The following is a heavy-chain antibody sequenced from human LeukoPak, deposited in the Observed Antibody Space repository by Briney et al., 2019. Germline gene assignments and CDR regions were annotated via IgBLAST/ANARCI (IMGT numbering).Heavy chain of an antibody. CDR3: ARDGIAAAGTVHPYYFDY. CDR2: MSGSGEVI. V-gene: IGHV3-23*01. D-gene: IGHD6-13*01. Sequence: GGSLRLSCAASGFIFSSYGLSWGRQAPGKGLEWVSDMSGSGEVIHYADSVKGRFTISRDNSKNTLYLQMNSLRAEDTAVYYCARDGIAAAGTVHPYYFDYWGQGTLVTVSS. CDR1: GFIFSSYG. J-gene: IGHJ4*02.